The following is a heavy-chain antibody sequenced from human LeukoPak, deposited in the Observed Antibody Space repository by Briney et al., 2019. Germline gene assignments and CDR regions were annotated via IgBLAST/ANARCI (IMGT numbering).Heavy chain of an antibody. CDR3: ARDPAPQGWFDS. J-gene: IGHJ5*01. CDR1: GFTFSSYA. V-gene: IGHV3-30-3*01. CDR2: ISYDGSNK. Sequence: PAGGSLRLSCAASGFTFSSYAMHWVRQAPGKGLEWVAVISYDGSNKYYADSVKGRFTISRDNSKNTLYLQMNSLRAEDTAVYHCARDPAPQGWFDSWGQGTLVTVSS.